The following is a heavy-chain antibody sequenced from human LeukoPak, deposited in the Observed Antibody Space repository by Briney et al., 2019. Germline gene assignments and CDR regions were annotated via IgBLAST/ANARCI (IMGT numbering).Heavy chain of an antibody. V-gene: IGHV4-4*02. Sequence: SGTLSLTCAVSGGSISSSNWWSWVRPPPGKGLEWIGEIYHSGSTNYNPSLKSRVTISVDKSKNQFSLKLSSVTAADTAVYYCARKPWLQFGHFDYWGQGTLVTVSS. D-gene: IGHD5-24*01. CDR2: IYHSGST. CDR1: GGSISSSNW. J-gene: IGHJ4*02. CDR3: ARKPWLQFGHFDY.